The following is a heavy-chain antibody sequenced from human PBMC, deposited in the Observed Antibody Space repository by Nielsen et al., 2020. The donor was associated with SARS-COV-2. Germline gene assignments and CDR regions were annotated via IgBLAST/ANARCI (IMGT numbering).Heavy chain of an antibody. D-gene: IGHD3-10*01. V-gene: IGHV4-4*02. CDR2: IYHSGNT. J-gene: IGHJ3*02. Sequence: WIRQPPGKGLEWIGEIYHSGNTNHNPSLKSRVTISVDKSKNQFSLKLSSVTAADTAVYYCARESYAFDIWGQGTMVTVSS. CDR3: ARESYAFDI.